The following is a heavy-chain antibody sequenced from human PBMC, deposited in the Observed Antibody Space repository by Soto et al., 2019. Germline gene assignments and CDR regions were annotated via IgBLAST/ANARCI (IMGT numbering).Heavy chain of an antibody. V-gene: IGHV1-18*01. D-gene: IGHD2-2*01. J-gene: IGHJ5*02. CDR1: GYTFTSYG. Sequence: GASVKVSCKASGYTFTSYGISWVRQAPGQGLEWMGWISAYNGNTNYAQKLQGRFTMTTDTSTSTAYMELRSLRSDDTAVYYCARASINCSSTSCYLNWFDPWGQGTLVTVSS. CDR3: ARASINCSSTSCYLNWFDP. CDR2: ISAYNGNT.